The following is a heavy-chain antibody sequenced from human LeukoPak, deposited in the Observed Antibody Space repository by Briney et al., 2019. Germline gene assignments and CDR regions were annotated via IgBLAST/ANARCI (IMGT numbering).Heavy chain of an antibody. V-gene: IGHV1-69*13. D-gene: IGHD6-13*01. CDR1: GGTFSNHA. CDR3: ARWAGDSSAWYPALFDY. J-gene: IGHJ4*02. Sequence: GASVKVSCKASGGTFSNHAISWERQAPGQGLEWMGVIIPISGTANYAQKFQGRVTITADASTSTVYMELSSLTSDDTAVYYCARWAGDSSAWYPALFDYWGQGTLVTVSS. CDR2: IIPISGTA.